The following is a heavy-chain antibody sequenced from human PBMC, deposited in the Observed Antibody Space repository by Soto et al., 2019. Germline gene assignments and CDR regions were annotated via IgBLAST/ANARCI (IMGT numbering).Heavy chain of an antibody. CDR2: IYYSGST. Sequence: SETLSLTCTVSGGSISSGGYYWSWIRQHPGKGLEWIGYIYYSGSTYYNPSLKSRVSLSIDTSKNHFSLKLTPVTAADTAVYYCARVSPFYDILSGRDYYYRLDVWGQGITVTDSS. J-gene: IGHJ6*02. CDR3: ARVSPFYDILSGRDYYYRLDV. V-gene: IGHV4-31*03. CDR1: GGSISSGGYY. D-gene: IGHD3-9*01.